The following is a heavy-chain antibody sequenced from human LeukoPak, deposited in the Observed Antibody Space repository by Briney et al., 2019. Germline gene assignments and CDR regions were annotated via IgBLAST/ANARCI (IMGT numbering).Heavy chain of an antibody. CDR1: GYTFTGYY. V-gene: IGHV1-2*06. D-gene: IGHD6-19*01. J-gene: IGHJ4*02. CDR3: ARDLPSPTISVADDY. Sequence: GASVKVSCRASGYTFTGYYMFWLRQAPGQGLELMGRINPNSGGTNYAQKVQGRVTMTRDTSITTAYMELSSLRSDDTAVYYCARDLPSPTISVADDYWGQGTLVTVSS. CDR2: INPNSGGT.